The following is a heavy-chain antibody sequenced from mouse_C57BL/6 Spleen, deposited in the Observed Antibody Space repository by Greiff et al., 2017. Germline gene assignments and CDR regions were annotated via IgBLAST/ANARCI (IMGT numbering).Heavy chain of an antibody. CDR2: ISSGGYYI. D-gene: IGHD1-1*01. Sequence: EVMLVESGEGLVKPGGSLKLSCAASGFTFSSYAMSWVRPTPETRLEWVAYISSGGYYIYYADNVKGPFTISRDHARNTLYLQLSSLRSEDTAMYYCTRGYYDGSSYDWYFDVWGTGTTVTVSS. V-gene: IGHV5-9-1*02. J-gene: IGHJ1*03. CDR3: TRGYYDGSSYDWYFDV. CDR1: GFTFSSYA.